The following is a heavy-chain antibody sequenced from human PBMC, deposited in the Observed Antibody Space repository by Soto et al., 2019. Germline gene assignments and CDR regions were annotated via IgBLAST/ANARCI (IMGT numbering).Heavy chain of an antibody. D-gene: IGHD2-8*02. CDR2: IKEDGSEK. CDR1: GFTFSNYW. J-gene: IGHJ4*02. V-gene: IGHV3-7*01. Sequence: GSLRLSCAASGFTFSNYWMIWVRQAPGKGLEWVANIKEDGSEKHYVDSVKGRFIISRDNANNSLYLQMNSLRAEDTAVYYCARDRYCTGTWGQGTLVTVSS. CDR3: ARDRYCTGT.